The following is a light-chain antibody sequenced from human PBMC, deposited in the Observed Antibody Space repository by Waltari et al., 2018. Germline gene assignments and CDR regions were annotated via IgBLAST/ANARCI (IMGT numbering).Light chain of an antibody. CDR2: AAS. CDR1: QNIRTH. J-gene: IGKJ1*01. V-gene: IGKV1-39*01. Sequence: DIQMTQSPSSLSASVGDTVTVTCRASQNIRTHLNWYQQKPTTAPKNLIYAASTLHRGVPSRFSGSGSETDFTLTVTNLQPDDFAIYFCQQSFSSPWTFGQGTRV. CDR3: QQSFSSPWT.